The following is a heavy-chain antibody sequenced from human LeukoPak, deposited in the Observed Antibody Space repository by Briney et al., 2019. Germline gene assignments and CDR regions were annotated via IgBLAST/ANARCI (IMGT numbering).Heavy chain of an antibody. Sequence: PGRSLRLSCAASGFTFSSNYMSWVRQAPGKGLEWVSVIYSGGSTYYADSVKGRFTISRDNSRNTLYLQMNSLRAEDTAVYYCARAPYYDYVWGSYRREYYFDYWGQGTLVTVSS. CDR1: GFTFSSNY. CDR2: IYSGGST. CDR3: ARAPYYDYVWGSYRREYYFDY. D-gene: IGHD3-16*02. V-gene: IGHV3-66*01. J-gene: IGHJ4*02.